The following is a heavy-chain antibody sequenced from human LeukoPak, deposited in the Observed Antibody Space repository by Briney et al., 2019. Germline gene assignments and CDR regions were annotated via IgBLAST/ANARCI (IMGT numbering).Heavy chain of an antibody. J-gene: IGHJ4*02. CDR2: IYYTGST. V-gene: IGHV4-59*12. CDR3: ARSISGSYTFDF. Sequence: SETLSLTCTVSGGSISSYYWSWIRQPPGKGLEWIGHIYYTGSTNYNPSLKSRVTISVDKSKSQFSLKLGSVTAADTAVYYCARSISGSYTFDFWGQGTLVTVSS. CDR1: GGSISSYY. D-gene: IGHD1-26*01.